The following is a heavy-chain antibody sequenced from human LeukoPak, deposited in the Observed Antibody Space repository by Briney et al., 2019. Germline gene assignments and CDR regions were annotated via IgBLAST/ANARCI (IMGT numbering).Heavy chain of an antibody. CDR1: GFTFYDYA. J-gene: IGHJ3*02. D-gene: IGHD2-8*01. CDR2: ISWNSGSI. Sequence: PGRSLRLSCAASGFTFYDYAMHWVRQAPGKGLEWVSGISWNSGSIGYADSVKGRFTISRDNATTSLYLQLNSLRAEDTALYYCAKVATCVSNAFDIWGKGTMVTVSS. V-gene: IGHV3-9*01. CDR3: AKVATCVSNAFDI.